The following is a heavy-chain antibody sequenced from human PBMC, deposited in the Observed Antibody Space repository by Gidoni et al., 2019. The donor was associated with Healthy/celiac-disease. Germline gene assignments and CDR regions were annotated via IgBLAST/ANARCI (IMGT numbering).Heavy chain of an antibody. D-gene: IGHD6-13*01. CDR3: ASTPGIAAAGLFDY. Sequence: QVQLVESGGGVVQPGRSLRLSCAASGFTFSSYAMHWVRQAPGNGLEWVAVISYDGSNKYYADSVKGRFTISRDNSKNTLYLQMNSLRAEDTAVYYCASTPGIAAAGLFDYWGQGTLVTVSS. CDR2: ISYDGSNK. CDR1: GFTFSSYA. V-gene: IGHV3-30-3*01. J-gene: IGHJ4*02.